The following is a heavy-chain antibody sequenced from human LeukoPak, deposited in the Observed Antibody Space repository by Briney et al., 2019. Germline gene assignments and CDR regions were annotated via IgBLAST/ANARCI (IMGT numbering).Heavy chain of an antibody. CDR1: GGSFSGYY. CDR3: ARDSRRELLHAFDI. J-gene: IGHJ3*02. CDR2: INHSGST. Sequence: PSETLSLTCAVDGGSFSGYYWSWVRQPPGKGLEWIGEINHSGSTNYNPSLKSRVTISVDTSKNQFSLKLSSVTAADTAVYYCARDSRRELLHAFDIWGQGTMVTVSS. D-gene: IGHD1-26*01. V-gene: IGHV4-34*01.